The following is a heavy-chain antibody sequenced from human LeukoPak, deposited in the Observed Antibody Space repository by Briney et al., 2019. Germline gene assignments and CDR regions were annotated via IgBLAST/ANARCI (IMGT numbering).Heavy chain of an antibody. CDR1: GFTFSTYA. J-gene: IGHJ4*02. V-gene: IGHV3-23*01. CDR2: ISGSGTRT. CDR3: ARSAALFGY. Sequence: PGGSLRLSCAASGFTFSTYAMTWARQPPGKGLEWVSAISGSGTRTYYADSVKGRFTISRDNSKNTLYLQMNSLRAEDTAVYYCARSAALFGYWGQGTLVTVSS. D-gene: IGHD6-13*01.